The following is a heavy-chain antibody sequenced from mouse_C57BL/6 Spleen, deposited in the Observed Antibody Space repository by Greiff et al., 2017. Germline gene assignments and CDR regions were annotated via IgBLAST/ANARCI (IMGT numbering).Heavy chain of an antibody. CDR1: GFSLTSYG. D-gene: IGHD2-3*01. Sequence: QVQLKESGPGLVQPSQSLSITCTVSGFSLTSYGVHWVRQSPGKGLEWLGVIWSGGSTDYNAAFISRLSISKDNSKRQVFFKMNSLQADDTAIYYCARNIYDGYCYAMDYWGQGTSVTVSS. V-gene: IGHV2-2*01. J-gene: IGHJ4*01. CDR2: IWSGGST. CDR3: ARNIYDGYCYAMDY.